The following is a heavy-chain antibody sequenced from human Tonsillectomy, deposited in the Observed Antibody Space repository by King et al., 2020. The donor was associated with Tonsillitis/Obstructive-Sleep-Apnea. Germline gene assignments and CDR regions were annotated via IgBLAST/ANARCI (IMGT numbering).Heavy chain of an antibody. D-gene: IGHD6-13*01. V-gene: IGHV3-9*01. Sequence: VQLVESGGGLVQPGRSLRLSCAASGFTFDDYAMYWVRQAPGKGLEWVSGISWNSGSTVYADSVKGRFTISRDNAENSLYLQMNSLRTEDTALYYCAKDLIIATSGTPGDAFDIWGQGTMVTVSS. CDR2: ISWNSGST. CDR1: GFTFDDYA. J-gene: IGHJ3*02. CDR3: AKDLIIATSGTPGDAFDI.